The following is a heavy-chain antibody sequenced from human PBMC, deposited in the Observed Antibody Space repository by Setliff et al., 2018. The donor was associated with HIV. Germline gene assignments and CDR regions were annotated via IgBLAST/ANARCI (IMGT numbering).Heavy chain of an antibody. CDR1: GGSISISV. D-gene: IGHD3-10*01. Sequence: VASVKVSCKASGGSISISVISWVRQAPGQGLEWMGGMMTIFSTTNYAQNFQGRVTMTTDTSTSTAYMEVRSLRYDDTAVYYCARDDPIRKEVASGLDYWGQGTLVTVSS. J-gene: IGHJ4*02. CDR2: MMTIFSTT. CDR3: ARDDPIRKEVASGLDY. V-gene: IGHV1-69*05.